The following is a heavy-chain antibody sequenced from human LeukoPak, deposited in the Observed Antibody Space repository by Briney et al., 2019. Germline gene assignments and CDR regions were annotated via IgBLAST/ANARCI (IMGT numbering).Heavy chain of an antibody. J-gene: IGHJ4*02. CDR2: IKSKSDGGTT. D-gene: IGHD3-10*01. CDR3: TTDTGGY. V-gene: IGHV3-15*01. Sequence: GGSLRLSCAASGFTFNNAWMSWVRQAPGRGLEWVGRIKSKSDGGTTNYAAPVKGRFTISRDDSKNMLFLQMNSLKTEDTAVYYCTTDTGGYWGQGTLVTVSS. CDR1: GFTFNNAW.